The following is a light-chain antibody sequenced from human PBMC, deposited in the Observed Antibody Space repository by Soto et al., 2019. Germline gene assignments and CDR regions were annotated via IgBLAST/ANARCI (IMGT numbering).Light chain of an antibody. CDR3: QQYNSYLYT. Sequence: DIQMTQSPSTLSASVGDRVTITCRASQSISSWLAWYQQKPGKAPRLLIYKAPSLESGVPSRFSGSGSGTEFTLTISSLQPDDFANYYCQQYNSYLYTFGQGTKLEIK. CDR2: KAP. CDR1: QSISSW. J-gene: IGKJ2*01. V-gene: IGKV1-5*03.